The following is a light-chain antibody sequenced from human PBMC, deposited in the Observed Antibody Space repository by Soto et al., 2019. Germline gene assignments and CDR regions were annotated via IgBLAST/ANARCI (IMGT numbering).Light chain of an antibody. Sequence: QSVLTQPPSASGSPGQSVTLSCTGSSSDVGGYEHVSWYQQHPGRVPKPLIYDVSKRLSGVPDRFSGSKSGNTASLTVSGLQVEDEADYYCSSYAGSDNMIFGGGTKLTVL. CDR3: SSYAGSDNMI. V-gene: IGLV2-8*01. CDR2: DVS. J-gene: IGLJ2*01. CDR1: SSDVGGYEH.